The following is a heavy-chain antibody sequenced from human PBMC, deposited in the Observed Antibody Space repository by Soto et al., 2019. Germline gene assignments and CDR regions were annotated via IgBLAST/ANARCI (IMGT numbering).Heavy chain of an antibody. Sequence: ESGGGVVQPGRSLRLSCAASGFTFSSYGMHWVRQAPGKGLEWVAVIWYDGSNKYYADSVKGRFTISRDNSKNTLYLQMNSLRAEDTAVYYCASLSNWNEEAFDIWGQGTMVTVSS. CDR3: ASLSNWNEEAFDI. V-gene: IGHV3-33*01. CDR1: GFTFSSYG. J-gene: IGHJ3*02. D-gene: IGHD1-20*01. CDR2: IWYDGSNK.